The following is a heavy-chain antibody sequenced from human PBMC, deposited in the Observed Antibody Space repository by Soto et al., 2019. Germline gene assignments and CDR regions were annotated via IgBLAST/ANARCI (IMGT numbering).Heavy chain of an antibody. Sequence: PGGSLRLSCAASGFTFGDFWMTWVRQTPGKGLECVATIKSDGSEKYSVDSVRGRFTVSRDNAKNSVFLQMNSLRAEDTAMYYCARSTRTHDYWGRGTLVTVSS. CDR3: ARSTRTHDY. CDR2: IKSDGSEK. J-gene: IGHJ4*02. V-gene: IGHV3-7*01. CDR1: GFTFGDFW. D-gene: IGHD2-8*01.